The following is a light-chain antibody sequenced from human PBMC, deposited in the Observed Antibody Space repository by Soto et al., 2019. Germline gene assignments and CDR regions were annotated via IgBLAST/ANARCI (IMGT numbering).Light chain of an antibody. CDR2: RNN. CDR1: SSNIGSNY. J-gene: IGLJ1*01. CDR3: PAWDDSMSGYV. Sequence: QSVLTQPPSASGTPGQRVTISCSGSSSNIGSNYVYWYQQLPGTAPKLLIYRNNQRPSGVPDRFSGSKSGTSASLAISGLRSEDEADYYCPAWDDSMSGYVYRTGTXXT. V-gene: IGLV1-47*01.